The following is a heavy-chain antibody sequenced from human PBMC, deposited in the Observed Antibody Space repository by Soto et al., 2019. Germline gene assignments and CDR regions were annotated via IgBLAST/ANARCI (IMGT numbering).Heavy chain of an antibody. J-gene: IGHJ4*02. V-gene: IGHV1-8*02. CDR1: GYTFTSYD. D-gene: IGHD6-13*01. CDR3: ARSGWIASAGSFDY. Sequence: ASVKVSCKASGYTFTSYDINWGRQATGQGLEWMGWMNPNRGNTGYAQKLQGRVTMTRNTSINTAYMELSRLRSEDTAVYCCARSGWIASAGSFDYWGQGSLVTVSS. CDR2: MNPNRGNT.